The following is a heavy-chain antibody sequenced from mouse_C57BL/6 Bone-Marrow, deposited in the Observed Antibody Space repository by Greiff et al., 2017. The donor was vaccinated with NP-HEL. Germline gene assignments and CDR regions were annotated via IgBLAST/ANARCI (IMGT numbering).Heavy chain of an antibody. Sequence: VQLVESGPGLVQPSQSLSITCTVSGFSLTSYGVHWVRQSPGKGLEWLGVIWSGGSTDYNAAFISRLSISKDNSKSQVFFKMNSLQADDTAIYYCARIYYYGSSPLYYAMDYWGQGTSVTVSS. D-gene: IGHD1-1*01. CDR2: IWSGGST. V-gene: IGHV2-2*01. CDR3: ARIYYYGSSPLYYAMDY. J-gene: IGHJ4*01. CDR1: GFSLTSYG.